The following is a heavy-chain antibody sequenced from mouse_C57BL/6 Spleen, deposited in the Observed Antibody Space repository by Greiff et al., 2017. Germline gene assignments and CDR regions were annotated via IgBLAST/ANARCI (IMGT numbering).Heavy chain of an antibody. Sequence: VKLVESGPGLVAPSQSLSITCTVSGFSLTSYAISWVRQPPGKGLEWLGVIWTGGGTNYNSALKSRLSISKDNSKSQVFLKMNSLRTGDTARYYCARNDNDGGPYAMDYWGQGTSVTVSS. CDR1: GFSLTSYA. CDR3: ARNDNDGGPYAMDY. D-gene: IGHD2-4*01. J-gene: IGHJ4*01. V-gene: IGHV2-9-1*01. CDR2: IWTGGGT.